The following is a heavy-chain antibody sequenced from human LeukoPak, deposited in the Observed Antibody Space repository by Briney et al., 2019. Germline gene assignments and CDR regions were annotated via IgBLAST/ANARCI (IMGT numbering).Heavy chain of an antibody. Sequence: GGSLRLSCAASGFTFSSYSMNWVRQAPGKGLDWVSYISSSSSTIYYADSVKGRFTISRDNAKNSLYLQMNSLRAEDTAVYYCAREEVEMASGVDYWGQGTLVTVSS. V-gene: IGHV3-48*01. CDR3: AREEVEMASGVDY. D-gene: IGHD5-24*01. CDR1: GFTFSSYS. J-gene: IGHJ4*02. CDR2: ISSSSSTI.